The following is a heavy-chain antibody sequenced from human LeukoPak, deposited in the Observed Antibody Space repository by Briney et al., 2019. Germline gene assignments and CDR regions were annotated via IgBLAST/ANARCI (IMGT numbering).Heavy chain of an antibody. CDR1: GFTFSSYG. V-gene: IGHV3-33*01. D-gene: IGHD2-15*01. CDR2: IWYDGSNK. CDR3: ARPPFRGYCNAISCSSRFDY. J-gene: IGHJ4*02. Sequence: GGSLRLSCAASGFTFSSYGMHWVRQAPGKGLEWVAVIWYDGSNKYYADSVKGRFTISRDNSKNTLYLQMDSLRVDDTAVYYCARPPFRGYCNAISCSSRFDYWGQGVLVAVSS.